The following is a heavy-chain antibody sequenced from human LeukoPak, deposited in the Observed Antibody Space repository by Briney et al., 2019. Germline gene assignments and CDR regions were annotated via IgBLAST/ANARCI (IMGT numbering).Heavy chain of an antibody. J-gene: IGHJ6*02. Sequence: EASVKVSCKASGGTFSSYAISWVRQAPGQGLEWMGRIIPILGIANYAQKFQGRVTITADKSTSTAYMELSSLRSEDTAVYYCASQYYDFWSGRYYYYGMDVWGQGTTVTVSS. CDR3: ASQYYDFWSGRYYYYGMDV. CDR1: GGTFSSYA. D-gene: IGHD3-3*01. V-gene: IGHV1-69*04. CDR2: IIPILGIA.